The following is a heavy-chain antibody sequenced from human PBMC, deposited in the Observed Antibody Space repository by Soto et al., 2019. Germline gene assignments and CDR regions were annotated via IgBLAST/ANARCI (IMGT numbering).Heavy chain of an antibody. CDR2: IIPIFGTA. V-gene: IGHV1-69*13. D-gene: IGHD6-25*01. J-gene: IGHJ5*02. CDR3: ARAHDVKQRSYNWFDP. Sequence: GASVKVSCKASGGTFSSYAISWVRQAPGQGLEWMGGIIPIFGTANYAQKFQGRVTITADESTSTAYMELSSLRSEDTAVYYCARAHDVKQRSYNWFDPWGQGTLVPVSS. CDR1: GGTFSSYA.